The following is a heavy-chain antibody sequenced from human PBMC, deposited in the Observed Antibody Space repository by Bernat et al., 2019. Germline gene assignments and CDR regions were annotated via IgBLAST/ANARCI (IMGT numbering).Heavy chain of an antibody. D-gene: IGHD3-22*01. Sequence: QVQLVQSGAEVKKPGASVKVSCKASGYTFTSYAMHWVRQAPGQRLEWMGWINAGSGNTKYSQKFQGRVTITRKTAARTAYMELSSLRSEDTAVYYCARGDSSSHDAFDIWGQGTMVTVSS. CDR1: GYTFTSYA. V-gene: IGHV1-3*01. CDR2: INAGSGNT. J-gene: IGHJ3*02. CDR3: ARGDSSSHDAFDI.